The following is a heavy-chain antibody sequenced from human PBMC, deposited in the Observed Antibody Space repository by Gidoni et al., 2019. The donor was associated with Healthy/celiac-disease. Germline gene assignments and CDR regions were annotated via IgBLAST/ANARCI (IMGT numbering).Heavy chain of an antibody. CDR1: GGSFSGYY. D-gene: IGHD1-1*01. V-gene: IGHV4-34*01. CDR2: INHSGST. Sequence: QVQLQQWGAGLLKPSETLSLTCAVYGGSFSGYYWSWIRQPPGKGLEWIGEINHSGSTNYNPSLKSRVTISVDTSKPQFSLKLSSVTAADTAVYYCARGSTSWFDPWGQGTLVTVSS. CDR3: ARGSTSWFDP. J-gene: IGHJ5*02.